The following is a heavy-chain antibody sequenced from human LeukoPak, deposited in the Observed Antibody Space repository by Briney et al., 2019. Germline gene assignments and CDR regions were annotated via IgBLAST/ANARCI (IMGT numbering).Heavy chain of an antibody. Sequence: PGGSLRLSRAASGFTFSSYWMSWVRQAPGKGLEWVANIKQDGSEKYYVHSVKGRFTISRDNAKNSLYLQMNSLRAEDTAVYYCASGIAAAHYLNPIFDYWGQGTLVTVSS. CDR3: ASGIAAAHYLNPIFDY. CDR2: IKQDGSEK. V-gene: IGHV3-7*01. J-gene: IGHJ4*02. D-gene: IGHD6-13*01. CDR1: GFTFSSYW.